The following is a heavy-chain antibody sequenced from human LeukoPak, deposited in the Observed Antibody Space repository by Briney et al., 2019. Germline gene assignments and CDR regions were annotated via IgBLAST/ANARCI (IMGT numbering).Heavy chain of an antibody. Sequence: ASVKVSCKASGYTFTSYGISWVRQAPGQGLEWMGWISAYNGNTNYAQKLQGRVTMTTDTSTSTAYMELRSLRSDDTAVYYCASSLGSLVRNAFDIWGQGTMVTVSS. D-gene: IGHD6-6*01. V-gene: IGHV1-18*01. CDR2: ISAYNGNT. CDR3: ASSLGSLVRNAFDI. J-gene: IGHJ3*02. CDR1: GYTFTSYG.